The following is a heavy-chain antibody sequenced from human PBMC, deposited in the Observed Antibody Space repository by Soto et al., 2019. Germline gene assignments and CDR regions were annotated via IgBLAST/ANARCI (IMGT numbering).Heavy chain of an antibody. V-gene: IGHV4-59*01. CDR1: GGSIRGYY. J-gene: IGHJ4*02. CDR2: IYYSGST. CDR3: ARGRSGWDSVHPDY. Sequence: SETLSLTCTVPGGSIRGYYXTWIRQHPGKGLAWIGYIYYSGSTNYNPSLKSRVTISVDTSKNQFSLKLSSVTAADTAVYYCARGRSGWDSVHPDYWGQGTLVTVSS. D-gene: IGHD6-19*01.